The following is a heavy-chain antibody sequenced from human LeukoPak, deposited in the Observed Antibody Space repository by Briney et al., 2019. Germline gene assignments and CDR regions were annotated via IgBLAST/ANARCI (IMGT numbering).Heavy chain of an antibody. V-gene: IGHV3-7*01. D-gene: IGHD3-9*01. CDR1: GFTFSSYW. J-gene: IGHJ4*02. Sequence: GGSLRLSCAASGFTFSSYWMSWVRQAPGKGLEWVANIKQDGSEKYYVDSVKGRFTISRDNAKNSLYLQMNSLRAEDTAVYYCARDAPRGYFDWLADYWGQGTLVTVSS. CDR2: IKQDGSEK. CDR3: ARDAPRGYFDWLADY.